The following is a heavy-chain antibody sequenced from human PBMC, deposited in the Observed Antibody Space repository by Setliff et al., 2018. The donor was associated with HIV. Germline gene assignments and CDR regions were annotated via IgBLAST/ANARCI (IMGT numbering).Heavy chain of an antibody. CDR3: ARGLRFGDPRRGKKFDP. Sequence: PSETLSLTCSVSGDSFSGYHWTWVRQPAGGGLEWIGRIYSGGVTNYNPSFKSRVTLSVDTSKNQFSLKLTSVTAADTAVYYCARGLRFGDPRRGKKFDPWGQGTLVTVSS. CDR2: IYSGGVT. CDR1: GDSFSGYH. D-gene: IGHD3-10*01. J-gene: IGHJ5*02. V-gene: IGHV4-4*07.